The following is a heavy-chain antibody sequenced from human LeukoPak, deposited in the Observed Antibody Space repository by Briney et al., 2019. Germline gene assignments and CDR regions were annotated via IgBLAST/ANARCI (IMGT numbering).Heavy chain of an antibody. V-gene: IGHV3-23*01. Sequence: QAGGSLRLSCAVSGFTFRNYGMSWVRQAPGKGLEWVSVVSDSGSSAYYAGSVKGWFTISRDNSKNTLYLQMNSLRAEDTAVYYCAPDLRGAAWSLDYWGQGTLVTVSS. D-gene: IGHD2-15*01. CDR2: VSDSGSSA. CDR1: GFTFRNYG. CDR3: APDLRGAAWSLDY. J-gene: IGHJ4*02.